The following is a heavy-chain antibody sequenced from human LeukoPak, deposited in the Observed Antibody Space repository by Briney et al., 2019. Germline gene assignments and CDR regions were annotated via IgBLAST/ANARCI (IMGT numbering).Heavy chain of an antibody. D-gene: IGHD2-21*02. CDR3: ARRVVTASYYFDY. CDR2: IRFDGSSK. J-gene: IGHJ4*02. CDR1: GFNFNTCG. Sequence: PGGSLRLSCAASGFNFNTCGMHWVRQAPGKGLEWVAYIRFDGSSKDYADSVKGRFTISRDNAKNSLYLQMNSLRAEDTAVYYCARRVVTASYYFDYWGQGTLVTVSS. V-gene: IGHV3-30*02.